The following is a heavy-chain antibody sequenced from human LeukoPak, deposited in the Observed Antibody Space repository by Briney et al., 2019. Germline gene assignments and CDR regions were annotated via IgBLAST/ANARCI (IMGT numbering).Heavy chain of an antibody. J-gene: IGHJ6*03. CDR2: IYSGGST. V-gene: IGHV3-66*02. Sequence: GGSLRLSCAASGFTVSSNYMSWVRQAPGKGLEWVSVIYSGGSTYYADSVKGRFTISRDNSKNTLYLQMNSLSAEDTAVYYCARDRGYYYYMDVWGKGTTVTVSS. CDR3: ARDRGYYYYMDV. CDR1: GFTVSSNY.